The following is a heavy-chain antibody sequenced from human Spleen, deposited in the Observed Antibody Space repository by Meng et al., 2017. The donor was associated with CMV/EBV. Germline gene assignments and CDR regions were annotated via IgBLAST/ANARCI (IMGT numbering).Heavy chain of an antibody. CDR2: IYWNGGRT. CDR3: ARDHDFWSGQSPMDV. V-gene: IGHV3-20*04. Sequence: GESLKISCAASGFTFDDYGMNWVRQVPGKGLEWVARIYWNGGRTSYADSVKGRFTISGDNAKNSLYLQMNSLRAEDTALYYCARDHDFWSGQSPMDVWGQGTTVTVSS. J-gene: IGHJ6*02. D-gene: IGHD3-3*01. CDR1: GFTFDDYG.